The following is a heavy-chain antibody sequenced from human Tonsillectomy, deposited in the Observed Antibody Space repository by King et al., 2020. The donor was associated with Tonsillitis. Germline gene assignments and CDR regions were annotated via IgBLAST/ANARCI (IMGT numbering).Heavy chain of an antibody. J-gene: IGHJ4*02. CDR1: GFTFSSYG. CDR3: ASYRQTVTSWDY. CDR2: ISSSSSTT. Sequence: VQLVESGGGLIQPGGSPRLSCAASGFTFSSYGMNWVRQAPGKGLEWVSYISSSSSTTYYADSVKGRFTISRDNAKNSLYLQMNSLRAEDTAVYYCASYRQTVTSWDYWGQGTLVTVSS. D-gene: IGHD4-17*01. V-gene: IGHV3-48*04.